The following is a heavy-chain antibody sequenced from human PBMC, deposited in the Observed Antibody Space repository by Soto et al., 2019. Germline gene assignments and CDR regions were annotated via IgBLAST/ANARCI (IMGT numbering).Heavy chain of an antibody. J-gene: IGHJ5*02. Sequence: PSETLSLTCAVYGGSFSGHSWTWIRQSPGKGLEWIGDINHSGRVNYSPSLKSRVTISLXXXKXXXXLXXXAVTAADTAMYYCVRDGTKNLRDWFDPWGQGILVTVSS. D-gene: IGHD1-1*01. CDR2: INHSGRV. CDR3: VRDGTKNLRDWFDP. V-gene: IGHV4-34*01. CDR1: GGSFSGHS.